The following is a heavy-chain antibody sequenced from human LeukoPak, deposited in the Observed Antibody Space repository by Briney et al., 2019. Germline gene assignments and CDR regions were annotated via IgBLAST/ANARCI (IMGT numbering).Heavy chain of an antibody. J-gene: IGHJ4*02. CDR1: GFTFSSYW. V-gene: IGHV3-7*01. CDR2: INQDGSEKEK. D-gene: IGHD5-12*01. CDR3: ARSGGYGWDY. Sequence: PGGSLRLSCVGSGFTFSSYWMSWVRQAPGKGLEWVANINQDGSEKEKFYVDSVKGRFTISRDNVKNSLYLQMNSLRAEDTAVYYCARSGGYGWDYWGQGAVVTVSS.